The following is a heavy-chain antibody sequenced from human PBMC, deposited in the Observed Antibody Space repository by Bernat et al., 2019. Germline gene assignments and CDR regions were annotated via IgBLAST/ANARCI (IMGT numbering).Heavy chain of an antibody. D-gene: IGHD2-21*02. Sequence: QVQLVQSGAVVKKPGSSVKVSCKASGGTFSSYTISWVRQAPGQGLEWMGRIIPILGIANYAQKFQGRVTITADKSTSTAYMELSSLRSEDTAVYYCARVGCGGDCYYYYGMDVWGQGTTVTVSS. CDR3: ARVGCGGDCYYYYGMDV. CDR2: IIPILGIA. V-gene: IGHV1-69*02. J-gene: IGHJ6*02. CDR1: GGTFSSYT.